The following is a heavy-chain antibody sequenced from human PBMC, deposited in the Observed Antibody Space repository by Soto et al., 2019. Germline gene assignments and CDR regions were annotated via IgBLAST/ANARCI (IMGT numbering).Heavy chain of an antibody. CDR3: ARIRGGSYVLDY. Sequence: LENPTQTLTLTCTISGFSLSTSGMCVSWIRQPPGKALEWLALIDWDDDKYYSTSLKTRLTISKDTSKNQVVLTMTNMDPVDTTTYYCARIRGGSYVLDYWGQGTLVTVSS. V-gene: IGHV2-70*01. J-gene: IGHJ4*02. CDR2: IDWDDDK. CDR1: GFSLSTSGMC. D-gene: IGHD1-26*01.